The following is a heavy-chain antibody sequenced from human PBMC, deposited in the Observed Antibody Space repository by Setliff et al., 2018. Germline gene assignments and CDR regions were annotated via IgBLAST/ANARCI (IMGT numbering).Heavy chain of an antibody. CDR1: GFTFSSYG. J-gene: IGHJ4*02. D-gene: IGHD2-21*02. CDR3: AKDPLYCGGDCYSEGYYFDY. Sequence: PGGSLRLSCAASGFTFSSYGMHWVRQAPGKGLEWVAFIRYDGSNKYCADSVKGRFTISRDNSKNTLYLQMNSLRAEDTAVYYCAKDPLYCGGDCYSEGYYFDYWGQGTLVTVSS. V-gene: IGHV3-30*02. CDR2: IRYDGSNK.